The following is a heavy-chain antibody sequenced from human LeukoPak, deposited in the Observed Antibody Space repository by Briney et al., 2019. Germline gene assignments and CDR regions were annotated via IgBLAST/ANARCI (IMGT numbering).Heavy chain of an antibody. V-gene: IGHV4-39*01. CDR2: IYYSGST. CDR3: ARLLKIYAFDI. J-gene: IGHJ3*02. CDR1: GGSINSRSYY. D-gene: IGHD2-8*01. Sequence: SGTLSLTCTVSGGSINSRSYYWAWIRQPPGKGLKWMGSIYYSGSTFYNPSLKSRVTISVDTSKNQFSLKLSSVTAADTAVYYCARLLKIYAFDIWGQGTMVTVSS.